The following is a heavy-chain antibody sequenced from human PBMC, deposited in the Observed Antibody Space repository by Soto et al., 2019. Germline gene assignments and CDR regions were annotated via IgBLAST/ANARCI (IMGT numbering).Heavy chain of an antibody. J-gene: IGHJ5*02. D-gene: IGHD6-6*01. CDR2: IYHSGST. Sequence: QVQLQESGPGLVKPSGTLSLTCAVSGGSISSSNWWSWVRQPPGKGLEWIGEIYHSGSTNYNPSLKSRVPIAVDKSRNLFSLKLSSVTAADTAVYYCAREVEYSRPHSRATPVWFDPWGQGSLVTVSS. V-gene: IGHV4-4*02. CDR3: AREVEYSRPHSRATPVWFDP. CDR1: GGSISSSNW.